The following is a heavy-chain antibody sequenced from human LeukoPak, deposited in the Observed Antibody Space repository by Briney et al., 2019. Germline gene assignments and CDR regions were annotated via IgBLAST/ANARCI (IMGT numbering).Heavy chain of an antibody. J-gene: IGHJ5*02. CDR1: GYTFTSYG. CDR3: ARGRRGAAAGTRWFDP. D-gene: IGHD6-13*01. CDR2: ISAYNGNT. Sequence: ASVKVSCKASGYTFTSYGISWVRQAPGQGLEWMGWISAYNGNTNYAQKLQGRVTMTRNTSISTAYMELSSLRSEDTAVYYCARGRRGAAAGTRWFDPWGQGTLVTVSS. V-gene: IGHV1-18*01.